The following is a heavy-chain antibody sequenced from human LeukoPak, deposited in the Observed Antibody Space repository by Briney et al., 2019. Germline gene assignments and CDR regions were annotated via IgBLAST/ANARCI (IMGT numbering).Heavy chain of an antibody. J-gene: IGHJ5*02. Sequence: GGSLRLSCAASGFTFSSYWMHWVRQAPGKGLVWVSRINSDGSSTSYADSVKGRFTISRDNAKNTLYLQMNSLRAEDTAVYYCARAPYYDFWSGYGWFDPWGQGTPVTVSS. V-gene: IGHV3-74*01. CDR3: ARAPYYDFWSGYGWFDP. CDR2: INSDGSST. D-gene: IGHD3-3*01. CDR1: GFTFSSYW.